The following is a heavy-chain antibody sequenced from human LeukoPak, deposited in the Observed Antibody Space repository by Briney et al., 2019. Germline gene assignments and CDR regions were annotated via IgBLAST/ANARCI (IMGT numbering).Heavy chain of an antibody. CDR1: GYTFTGYY. CDR2: INPNSGGT. CDR3: ARDRRYYDSSGSFDH. D-gene: IGHD3-22*01. Sequence: ASVKVSCKASGYTFTGYYMHWVREAPEQGLECMGWINPNSGGTNYAQKFQGRVTMTRDTSISIAYMDLSRLRSDDTALYYCARDRRYYDSSGSFDHWGQGTLVTVSS. V-gene: IGHV1-2*02. J-gene: IGHJ4*02.